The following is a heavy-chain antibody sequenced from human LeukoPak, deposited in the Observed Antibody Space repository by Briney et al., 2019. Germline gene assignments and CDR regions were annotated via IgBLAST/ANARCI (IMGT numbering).Heavy chain of an antibody. J-gene: IGHJ4*02. D-gene: IGHD6-6*01. CDR2: IKQDGSEK. Sequence: PGGSLRLSCAASGFTFSSYWMSWVRQAPGKGLEWVAKIKQDGSEKYYVDSVKGRFTISRDNAKNSLYLQMNSLRAEDTAVYYCAREYSSSSCGYWGQGTLVTVSS. V-gene: IGHV3-7*01. CDR1: GFTFSSYW. CDR3: AREYSSSSCGY.